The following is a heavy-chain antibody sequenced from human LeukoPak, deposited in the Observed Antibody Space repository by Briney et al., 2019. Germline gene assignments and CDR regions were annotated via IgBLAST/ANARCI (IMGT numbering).Heavy chain of an antibody. CDR1: VGMFSRYA. V-gene: IGHV1-69*05. D-gene: IGHD5-18*01. CDR3: ARGCSYGSLDY. Sequence: ASVKVCCKAAVGMFSRYAISRVGQSAGHGREWMGRIIPIFGTANYAQTLQGRVMITTEQSTSTAYMEVGSLRAEYTAVYYCARGCSYGSLDYWGQGTLVTVSS. CDR2: IIPIFGTA. J-gene: IGHJ4*02.